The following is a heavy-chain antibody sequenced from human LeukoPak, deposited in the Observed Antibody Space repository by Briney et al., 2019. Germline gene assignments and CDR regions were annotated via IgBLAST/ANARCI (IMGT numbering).Heavy chain of an antibody. V-gene: IGHV4-59*11. Sequence: SETLSLTCSVSGASMHNHYWSWIRQPPGKAREWVGYVSDSETTNYNPSLKSRVSMSVDTSKNEFSLRLSSVTAADTALYYCATRPAETTWFGVFDYWGRGTLVTVSS. CDR2: VSDSETT. D-gene: IGHD3-10*01. CDR3: ATRPAETTWFGVFDY. CDR1: GASMHNHY. J-gene: IGHJ4*02.